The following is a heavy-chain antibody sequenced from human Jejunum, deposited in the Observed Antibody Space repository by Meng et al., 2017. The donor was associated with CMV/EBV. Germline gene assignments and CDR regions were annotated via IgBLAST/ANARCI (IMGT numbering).Heavy chain of an antibody. V-gene: IGHV3-7*01. CDR3: ARRWFGELLSYYFDH. Sequence: FTFSKFGMSWVRQAPGKGLEWVANINHDESEKYYVDSVKGRLTISRDNAKNSLHLQMNSLRAEDTAVYYCARRWFGELLSYYFDHWGQGTLVTVSS. CDR1: FTFSKFG. CDR2: INHDESEK. J-gene: IGHJ4*02. D-gene: IGHD3-10*01.